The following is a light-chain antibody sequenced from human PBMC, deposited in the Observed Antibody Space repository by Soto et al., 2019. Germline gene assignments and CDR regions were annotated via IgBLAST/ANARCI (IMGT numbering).Light chain of an antibody. V-gene: IGKV1-39*01. CDR1: QTISSY. CDR3: QQSFTTPWT. Sequence: DIPMTQSPSSLSASVGDRVTITCRASQTISSYLNWYQQKPGKAPKLLIYAASSLQSGVPSRFSGSGSGTDFTLTISSLQPEDFATYSCQQSFTTPWTFGQGTKVDI. CDR2: AAS. J-gene: IGKJ1*01.